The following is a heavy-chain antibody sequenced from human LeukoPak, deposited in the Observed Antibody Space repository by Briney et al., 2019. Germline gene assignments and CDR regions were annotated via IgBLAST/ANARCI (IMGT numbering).Heavy chain of an antibody. J-gene: IGHJ6*03. CDR2: IIPIFGTA. CDR3: ASDPGNSPSYYYYYMDV. D-gene: IGHD4-23*01. V-gene: IGHV1-69*13. CDR1: GGTFSSYA. Sequence: GASVKVSCKASGGTFSSYAISWVRQAPGQGLEWMGRIIPIFGTANYAQKFQGRVTITADESTSTAYMELSSLRSEDTAVYYCASDPGNSPSYYYYYMDVWGEGTTVTVSS.